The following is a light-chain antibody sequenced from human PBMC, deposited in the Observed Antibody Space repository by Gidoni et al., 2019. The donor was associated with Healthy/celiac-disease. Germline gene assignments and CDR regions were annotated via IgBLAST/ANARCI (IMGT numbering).Light chain of an antibody. CDR2: AAS. V-gene: IGKV1-12*01. CDR3: QQANSFPWT. Sequence: DIQMTQSPSSVSASVGDRVTITGRASQGISSWLARYQQKPGKAPKLLIYAASSLQSGVPSRFSGSGSGTDSTLTISSLQPEDFATYYCQQANSFPWTFGQGTKVEIK. J-gene: IGKJ1*01. CDR1: QGISSW.